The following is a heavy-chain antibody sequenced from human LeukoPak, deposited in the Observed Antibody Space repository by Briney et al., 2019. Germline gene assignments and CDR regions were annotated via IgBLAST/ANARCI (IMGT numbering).Heavy chain of an antibody. CDR1: GYTFATYD. CDR3: VRGNSGSYYHY. V-gene: IGHV1-8*01. J-gene: IGHJ4*02. CDR2: MNPNSGNT. Sequence: ASVKVSCKASGYTFATYDINWVRQATGQGLEWMGWMNPNSGNTGFAQKFQGRVTLTRDTSINTAYMELSSLRSDGTAVYYCVRGNSGSYYHYWGQGTLVTVSS. D-gene: IGHD1-26*01.